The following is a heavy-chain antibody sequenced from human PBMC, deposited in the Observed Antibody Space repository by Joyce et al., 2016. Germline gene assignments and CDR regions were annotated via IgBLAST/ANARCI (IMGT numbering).Heavy chain of an antibody. J-gene: IGHJ4*02. CDR2: IDPSDSYT. Sequence: EVQLVQSGAEVKKPGESLRISCKGSGYSFTSYWISWVRQMPGKGLEWMGRIDPSDSYTNCSPSFQGYVTISADKSISTAYLQWSSLKASDTAMYYCARVSWNYDFWTDGDYWGQGTLVTVSS. V-gene: IGHV5-10-1*01. CDR3: ARVSWNYDFWTDGDY. D-gene: IGHD3-3*01. CDR1: GYSFTSYW.